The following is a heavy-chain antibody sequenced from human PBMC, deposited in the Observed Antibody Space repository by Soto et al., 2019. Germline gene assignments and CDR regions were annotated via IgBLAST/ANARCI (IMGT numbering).Heavy chain of an antibody. CDR2: LTGHAESI. J-gene: IGHJ4*02. CDR1: GFIFSNYA. V-gene: IGHV3-23*01. CDR3: ARSLLWGHYRGHFAY. Sequence: EVQLLESGGGLVQPGGSLRLSCAASGFIFSNYAMSWVRQAPGKGLEWVSSLTGHAESISYADSVKGRLTISRDNPKSTLYLKMNSLRAEDTAIYYCARSLLWGHYRGHFAYWGQGTLVPVSS. D-gene: IGHD3-16*01.